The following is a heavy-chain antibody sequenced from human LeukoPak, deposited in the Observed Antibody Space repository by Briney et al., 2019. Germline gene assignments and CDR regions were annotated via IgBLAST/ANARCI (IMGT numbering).Heavy chain of an antibody. CDR1: GGSFSNKY. V-gene: IGHV4-4*07. Sequence: SETLSLTCTVSGGSFSNKYWSWIRQPAGKGLEWIGRIYTSGNTNYNPSLKSRVTMSVDTSKNQFSLKLTSVTAADTAVYYCARDKEDYSGSGSYYSLSWGQGTLVTVSS. CDR3: ARDKEDYSGSGSYYSLS. CDR2: IYTSGNT. J-gene: IGHJ5*02. D-gene: IGHD3-10*01.